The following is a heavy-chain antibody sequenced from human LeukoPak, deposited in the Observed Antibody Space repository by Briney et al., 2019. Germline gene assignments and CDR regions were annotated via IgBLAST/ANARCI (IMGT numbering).Heavy chain of an antibody. J-gene: IGHJ4*02. CDR3: ARDPPDDSSGYYSLDY. CDR2: MWSEGGNK. CDR1: GFTFSSYG. D-gene: IGHD3-22*01. V-gene: IGHV3-33*08. Sequence: PGGSLRLSCAVSGFTFSSYGMHWVRQAPGKGLEWVAVMWSEGGNKYYGDSVKGRFTISRDNSKNTLYLQMNSLRAEDTAVYYCARDPPDDSSGYYSLDYWGQGALVTVSS.